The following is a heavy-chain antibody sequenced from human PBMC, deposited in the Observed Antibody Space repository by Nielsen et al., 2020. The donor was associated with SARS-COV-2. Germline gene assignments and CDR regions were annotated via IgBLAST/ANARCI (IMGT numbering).Heavy chain of an antibody. CDR1: GGSIASGGYY. J-gene: IGHJ4*02. CDR2: IYYSGGN. CDR3: AREDDRGGSYYEH. Sequence: SETLSLTCAVSGGSIASGGYYWTWIRQRPGKGLEWIGYIYYSGGNYYNPSLQSRLSISRDTSKNQFSLKLTSVTAADTAMYYCAREDDRGGSYYEHWGQGTLVTVSS. V-gene: IGHV4-31*11. D-gene: IGHD1-26*01.